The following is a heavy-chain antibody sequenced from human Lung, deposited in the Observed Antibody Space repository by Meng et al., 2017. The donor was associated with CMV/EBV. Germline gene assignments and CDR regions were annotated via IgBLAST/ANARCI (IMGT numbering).Heavy chain of an antibody. Sequence: SVKVSCKASGVTFSSYTISWVRQAPGQGLEWMGRIIPILGIANYAQKFQGRVTITADKSTSTAYMELSSLRSEDTAVYYCALNIVVVPAADFHYYYYVMDVWGQGXTVTVSS. CDR1: GVTFSSYT. V-gene: IGHV1-69*02. D-gene: IGHD2-2*01. J-gene: IGHJ6*02. CDR3: ALNIVVVPAADFHYYYYVMDV. CDR2: IIPILGIA.